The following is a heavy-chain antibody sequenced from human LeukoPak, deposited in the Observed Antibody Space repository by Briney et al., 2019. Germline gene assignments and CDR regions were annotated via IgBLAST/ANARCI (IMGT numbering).Heavy chain of an antibody. CDR1: GGSISSYY. CDR3: ACSPNTAMVTSWFDP. CDR2: IYYSGNT. J-gene: IGHJ5*02. Sequence: SETLSLTCTVSGGSISSYYCSWIRQPPGKGLEWIGYIYYSGNTNYNPSLKSRVTISVDTSKNQFSLNLSSITAADTAVYYYACSPNTAMVTSWFDPWGQGTLVTVSS. V-gene: IGHV4-59*03. D-gene: IGHD5-18*01.